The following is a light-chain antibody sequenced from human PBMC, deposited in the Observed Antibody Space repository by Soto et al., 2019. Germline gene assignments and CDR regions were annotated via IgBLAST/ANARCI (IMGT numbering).Light chain of an antibody. J-gene: IGKJ4*01. CDR1: QDISNY. Sequence: DIQMTQSPSSLSASVGDRVTITCQASQDISNYLNWYQQKPGKAPKLLIYDASNLETGVPSRFSGSGSGTHFTFTISSLQPEDIATYYCQQYDNLPFGFGGGTKVEIK. CDR2: DAS. V-gene: IGKV1-33*01. CDR3: QQYDNLPFG.